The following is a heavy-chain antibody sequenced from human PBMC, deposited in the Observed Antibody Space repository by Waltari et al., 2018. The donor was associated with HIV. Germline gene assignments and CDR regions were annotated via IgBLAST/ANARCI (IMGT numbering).Heavy chain of an antibody. D-gene: IGHD3-10*01. CDR1: GYDLTSHG. J-gene: IGHJ6*02. CDR2: IRADDGNT. V-gene: IGHV1-18*01. CDR3: VRGGGTWLQETHYYKGLDV. Sequence: QLMQSGPEMTKPGASLKISCRAAGYDLTSHGLPWVRQVPGQGLEWRGWIRADDGNTEMERGVKDRGRRTTNKSTTTAFVERRSRRIDDTATDYLVRGGGTWLQETHYYKGLDVWGQGTTVIVSS.